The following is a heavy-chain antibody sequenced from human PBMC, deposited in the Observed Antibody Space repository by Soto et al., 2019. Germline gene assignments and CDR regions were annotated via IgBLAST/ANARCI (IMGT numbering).Heavy chain of an antibody. V-gene: IGHV5-51*01. CDR2: IYPSDSDT. D-gene: IGHD3-3*01. CDR3: ARGGVSTRTFDY. CDR1: GYNFAGYW. J-gene: IGHJ4*02. Sequence: GESLKISCKGSGYNFAGYWIAWVRQMPGKGLELVGIIYPSDSDTRYRPSFQGQVTISADKSISSAYLQWSSLRASDTAMYYCARGGVSTRTFDYWGQGTPVTVSS.